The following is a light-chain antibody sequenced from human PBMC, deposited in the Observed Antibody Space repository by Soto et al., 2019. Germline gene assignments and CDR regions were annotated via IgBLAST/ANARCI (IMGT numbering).Light chain of an antibody. Sequence: DIQMTQSPSTLSASVGDRVTITCRASQSISSWLAWYQQKPGKAPKLLIYDASSLESGVPSRFSGSGSGTEFTLIISSLQPDDFATYYCQQYNSPWAFGQGTKVEIK. CDR2: DAS. J-gene: IGKJ1*01. CDR3: QQYNSPWA. V-gene: IGKV1-5*01. CDR1: QSISSW.